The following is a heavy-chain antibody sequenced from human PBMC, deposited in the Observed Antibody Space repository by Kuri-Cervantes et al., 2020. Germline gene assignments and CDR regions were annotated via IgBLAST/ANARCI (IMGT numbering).Heavy chain of an antibody. V-gene: IGHV3-21*01. D-gene: IGHD3-16*01. CDR2: ISSSSSYI. J-gene: IGHJ6*02. CDR3: ATDDGLRGWVGGIRSYYYYGMDV. CDR1: GFTFSSYS. Sequence: GESLKISCAASGFTFSSYSMNWVRQAPGKGLEWVSSISSSSSYIYYADSVKGRFTISRDNAKNSLYLQMNSLRAEDTAVYYCATDDGLRGWVGGIRSYYYYGMDVWGQGTTVTVSS.